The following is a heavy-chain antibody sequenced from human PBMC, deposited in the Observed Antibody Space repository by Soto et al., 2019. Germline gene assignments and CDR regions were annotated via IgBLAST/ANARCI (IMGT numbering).Heavy chain of an antibody. V-gene: IGHV1-69*06. CDR2: IIPIFGTA. CDR1: GGTFSSYA. Sequence: AASEKVSWKASGGTFSSYAISWVRQAPGQGLEWMGGIIPIFGTANYAQKFQGRVTITADKSTSTAYMELSSLRSEDTAVYYCAREKGYCSGGSCRNWFDPWGQGTLVTVSS. D-gene: IGHD2-15*01. J-gene: IGHJ5*02. CDR3: AREKGYCSGGSCRNWFDP.